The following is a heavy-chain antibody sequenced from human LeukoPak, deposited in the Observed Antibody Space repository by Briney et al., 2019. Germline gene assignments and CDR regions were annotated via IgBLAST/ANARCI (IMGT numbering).Heavy chain of an antibody. CDR3: ARLPYDSSGYLYYYYYYGMDV. D-gene: IGHD3-22*01. V-gene: IGHV4-39*01. J-gene: IGHJ6*02. Sequence: PSETLSLTCTVSGGSISSSSYYWGWIRQPPGKGLEWIGSIYYSGSTYYNPSLKSRVTISVDTSKNQFSLKLSSVTAADTAVYYCARLPYDSSGYLYYYYYYGMDVWGQGTTVAVSS. CDR1: GGSISSSSYY. CDR2: IYYSGST.